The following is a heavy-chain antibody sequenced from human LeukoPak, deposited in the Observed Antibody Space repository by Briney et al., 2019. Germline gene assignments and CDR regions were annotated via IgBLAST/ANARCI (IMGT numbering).Heavy chain of an antibody. V-gene: IGHV4-4*09. J-gene: IGHJ6*03. CDR3: ARLGSAVVVPAAIPGDYYYMDV. Sequence: NPSESLSLTRTVSVGSIIIYYWSCIPQPPGKGLEWVGYIYTSGSTNYNPSLTSRVTISVDTSKNQFSLKLSTVTGADTAVYYCARLGSAVVVPAAIPGDYYYMDVWGKGTTVTVSS. D-gene: IGHD2-2*02. CDR1: VGSIIIYY. CDR2: IYTSGST.